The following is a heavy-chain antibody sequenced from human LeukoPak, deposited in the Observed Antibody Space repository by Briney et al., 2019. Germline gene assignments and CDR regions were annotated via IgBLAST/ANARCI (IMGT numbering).Heavy chain of an antibody. J-gene: IGHJ4*02. Sequence: PGRSLRLSCAASGFTFSSYAMSWVRQAPGKGLEWVSAISGSGGGTYYADSVKGRFTISRDNSKNTLYLQMNSLRAEDTAVYYCANLVVPAADFDYWGQGTLVTVSS. CDR1: GFTFSSYA. D-gene: IGHD2-2*01. CDR3: ANLVVPAADFDY. CDR2: ISGSGGGT. V-gene: IGHV3-23*01.